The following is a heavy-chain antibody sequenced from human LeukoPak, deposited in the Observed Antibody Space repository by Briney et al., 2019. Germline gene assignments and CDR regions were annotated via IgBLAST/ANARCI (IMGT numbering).Heavy chain of an antibody. J-gene: IGHJ4*02. V-gene: IGHV1-18*01. D-gene: IGHD1-26*01. CDR1: GYTFTSYA. Sequence: ASVKVSCKASGYTFTSYAMNWVRQAPGQGLEWMGWISAYNGNTNYAQKLQGRVTMATDTSTSTAYMELRSLRSDDTAVYYCARRGYSGSYPEGYWGQGTLVTVSS. CDR2: ISAYNGNT. CDR3: ARRGYSGSYPEGY.